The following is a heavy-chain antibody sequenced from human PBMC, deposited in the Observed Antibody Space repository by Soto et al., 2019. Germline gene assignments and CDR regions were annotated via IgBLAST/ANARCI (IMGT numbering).Heavy chain of an antibody. CDR1: GLTFSSHW. CDR2: IKQDGGEK. CDR3: ARVYYDYIWESYPHVY. V-gene: IGHV3-7*01. Sequence: GGSLRLSCAASGLTFSSHWMSWVRQAPGKGLEWLASIKQDGGEKHYVDSVKGRFTISRDNAKNSLYLQMNSLRVEDTAVYYCARVYYDYIWESYPHVYWGQGTLVTVSS. J-gene: IGHJ4*02. D-gene: IGHD3-16*02.